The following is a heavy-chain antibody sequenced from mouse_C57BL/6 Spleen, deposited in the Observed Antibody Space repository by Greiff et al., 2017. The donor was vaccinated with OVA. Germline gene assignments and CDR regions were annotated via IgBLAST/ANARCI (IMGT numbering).Heavy chain of an antibody. D-gene: IGHD1-1*01. Sequence: QVQLQQSGAELVRPGASVKLSCKASGYTFTDYYINWVKQRPGQGLEWIARIYPGSGNTYYNEKFKGKATLTAEKSSSTAYMQLSSLTSEDSAVYVCARDYGSSYRFDDWGQGTTLTVSS. V-gene: IGHV1-76*01. CDR3: ARDYGSSYRFDD. CDR2: IYPGSGNT. J-gene: IGHJ2*01. CDR1: GYTFTDYY.